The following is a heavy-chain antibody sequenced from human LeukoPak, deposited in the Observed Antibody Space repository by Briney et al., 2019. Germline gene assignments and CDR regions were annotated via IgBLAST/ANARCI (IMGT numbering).Heavy chain of an antibody. CDR3: ARVWGDTSSGWYEEHVGAFDI. CDR1: GGSISSSSYY. D-gene: IGHD6-19*01. J-gene: IGHJ3*02. V-gene: IGHV4-39*07. Sequence: SETLSLTCTVSGGSISSSSYYWGWIRQPPGKGLEWIGSIYYSGSTYYNPSLKSRVTRSVDKSKNQFSLKLSSVTAADTAVYYCARVWGDTSSGWYEEHVGAFDIWGQGTMVTVSS. CDR2: IYYSGST.